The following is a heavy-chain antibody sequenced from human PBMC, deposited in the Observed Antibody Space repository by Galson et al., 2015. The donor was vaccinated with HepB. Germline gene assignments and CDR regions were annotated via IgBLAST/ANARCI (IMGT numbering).Heavy chain of an antibody. CDR3: AKAGCSGAGCYLRYSCIDS. CDR2: ITTSSSYI. J-gene: IGHJ5*01. CDR1: GFTFSAYD. D-gene: IGHD2-2*01. V-gene: IGHV3-21*06. Sequence: SLRLSCAASGFTFSAYDMYWVRQAPGKGREWVSSITTSSSYIYYADSMRGRFTISRDNAKNSLFLQMDSLRAEDTAVYYCAKAGCSGAGCYLRYSCIDSWGQGTLVTVSS.